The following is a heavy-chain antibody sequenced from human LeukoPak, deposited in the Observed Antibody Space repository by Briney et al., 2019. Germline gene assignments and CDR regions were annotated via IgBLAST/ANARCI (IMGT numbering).Heavy chain of an antibody. CDR2: IKSKTDGGTT. Sequence: AGGSLRLSCAASGFTFSNAWMSWVRQAPGKGLEWVGRIKSKTDGGTTDYAAPVKGRFTISRDDSKNTLYLQMNSLKTEDTAVYYCTTDSGYEALLYWGQGTLVTVSS. D-gene: IGHD5-12*01. CDR1: GFTFSNAW. J-gene: IGHJ4*02. CDR3: TTDSGYEALLY. V-gene: IGHV3-15*01.